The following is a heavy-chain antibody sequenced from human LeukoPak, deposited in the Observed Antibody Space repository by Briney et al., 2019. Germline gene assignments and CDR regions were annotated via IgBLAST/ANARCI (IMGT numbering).Heavy chain of an antibody. CDR1: GFTLDDYA. CDR3: ARRTEDTAMVTDEPFDY. CDR2: ISWKSGSI. Sequence: GGSLRLSCAASGFTLDDYAMHWVRQAPGKGLEWVSGISWKSGSIGYADSVKGRFTISRDNAKNSLYLQMNSLRAEDTAVYYCARRTEDTAMVTDEPFDYWGQGTLVTVSS. V-gene: IGHV3-9*01. J-gene: IGHJ4*02. D-gene: IGHD5-18*01.